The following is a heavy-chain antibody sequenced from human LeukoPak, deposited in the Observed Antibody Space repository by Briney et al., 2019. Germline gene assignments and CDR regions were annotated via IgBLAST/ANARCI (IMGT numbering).Heavy chain of an antibody. D-gene: IGHD6-13*01. J-gene: IGHJ5*02. CDR1: GGSFSGYY. Sequence: SENLSLTCAVYGGSFSGYYWSWIRQPPGKGLEWIGEINHSGSTNYNPSLKSRVTISVDTSKNQFSLKLSSVTAADTAVYYCARAPSSSSWYNWFDPWGQGTLVTVSS. CDR3: ARAPSSSSWYNWFDP. CDR2: INHSGST. V-gene: IGHV4-34*01.